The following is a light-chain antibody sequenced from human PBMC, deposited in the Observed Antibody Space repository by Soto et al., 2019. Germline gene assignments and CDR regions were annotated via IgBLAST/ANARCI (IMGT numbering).Light chain of an antibody. CDR3: QEYGRSPPT. J-gene: IGKJ1*01. CDR1: QRTSRY. Sequence: IELTQSPLTLSLSAGERTTLSCRASQRTSRYLGWYQQKPGQGPTLLIYGASSRATGTRDRFSGSGSGTDFTLTINRLEPEDFALYYCQEYGRSPPTFGQGTKVDIK. V-gene: IGKV3-20*01. CDR2: GAS.